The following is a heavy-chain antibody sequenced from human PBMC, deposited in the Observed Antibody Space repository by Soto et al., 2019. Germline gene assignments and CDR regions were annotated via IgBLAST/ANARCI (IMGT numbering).Heavy chain of an antibody. CDR1: GGTFSSYA. D-gene: IGHD2-21*02. V-gene: IGHV1-69*12. CDR2: IIPIFGAA. J-gene: IGHJ2*01. Sequence: QVQLVQSGAEVKKPGSSVKVSCKASGGTFSSYAISWVRQAPGQGLEWMGGIIPIFGAANYAQKFQGRVTITADESTSTAYMELSGLRSEDTAVYYCARFLVTPFTGYFDLWGRGTLVTVSS. CDR3: ARFLVTPFTGYFDL.